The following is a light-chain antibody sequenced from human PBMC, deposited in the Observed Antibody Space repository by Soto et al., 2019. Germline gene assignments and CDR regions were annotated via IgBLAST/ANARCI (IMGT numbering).Light chain of an antibody. J-gene: IGKJ1*01. CDR2: GVS. CDR1: XXXSSNY. V-gene: IGKV3-20*01. CDR3: QQYGSSPRT. Sequence: EIVLTQSPXTLXXSPGXXXXXXXXXXXXXSSNYLAWYQQKPGQAPRLLIYGVSSRATGIPDRFSGSGSGTDFTLTISRLEPEDFAVYYCQQYGSSPRTFGQGTKVEIK.